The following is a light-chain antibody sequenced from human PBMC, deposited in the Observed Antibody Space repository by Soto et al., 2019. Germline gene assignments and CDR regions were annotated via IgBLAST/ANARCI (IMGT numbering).Light chain of an antibody. CDR2: GAI. Sequence: ETVLTQSPGTLSLSPGERATVSCRTSQSVGSSYLAWYQKKPGQAPRLLIYGAIDRVTGIPDRFSGSVSGTHFTLTISQLEPEDVAVYYCQLYERSPWTFGQGTRVEIK. CDR1: QSVGSSY. CDR3: QLYERSPWT. J-gene: IGKJ1*01. V-gene: IGKV3-20*01.